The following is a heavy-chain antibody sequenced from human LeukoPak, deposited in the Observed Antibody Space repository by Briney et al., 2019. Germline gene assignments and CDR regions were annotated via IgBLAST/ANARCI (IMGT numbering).Heavy chain of an antibody. CDR1: GFTFSYYG. D-gene: IGHD3-10*01. Sequence: GGSLRLSCAASGFTFSYYGFHWVRQAPGKGLEWVAFIRFDGNDKYYAESVKGRFTISRDTSRSTLYLQMNSMRLEDTAIYYCAKPLMRDRWSGESWGQGTLVTVSS. V-gene: IGHV3-30*02. CDR3: AKPLMRDRWSGES. CDR2: IRFDGNDK. J-gene: IGHJ5*02.